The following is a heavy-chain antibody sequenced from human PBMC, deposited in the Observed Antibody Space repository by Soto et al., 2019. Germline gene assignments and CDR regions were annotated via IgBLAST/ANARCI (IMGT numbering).Heavy chain of an antibody. Sequence: QVQLQESGPGVVKPSQTLSLTCTVSGVSIDSGRYFWSWIRQRPGKGLEWIGHISYTGSSFNNPSLRGRVSLSIDTSKNQILLTLTSVTAADTAVYYCAKDRAVVRSEKGSFEFFDVCGHGTMVAVSS. J-gene: IGHJ3*01. CDR3: AKDRAVVRSEKGSFEFFDV. V-gene: IGHV4-31*03. CDR2: ISYTGSS. D-gene: IGHD3-9*01. CDR1: GVSIDSGRYF.